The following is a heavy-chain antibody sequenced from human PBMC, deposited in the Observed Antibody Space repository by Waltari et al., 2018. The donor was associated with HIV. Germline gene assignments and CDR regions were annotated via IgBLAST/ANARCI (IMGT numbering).Heavy chain of an antibody. CDR1: GFTFSSYW. Sequence: EVQLVASGGGLVQPGGSLIRSCAASGFTFSSYWMSWVRQAPGKGLEWVANIKQDGSEKYYVDSVNGRFTISRDNAENSLYLQMNSLRAEDTAVYYCARGGFYGSGSKVNWGQGTLVTVSS. CDR3: ARGGFYGSGSKVN. J-gene: IGHJ4*02. CDR2: IKQDGSEK. V-gene: IGHV3-7*04. D-gene: IGHD3-10*01.